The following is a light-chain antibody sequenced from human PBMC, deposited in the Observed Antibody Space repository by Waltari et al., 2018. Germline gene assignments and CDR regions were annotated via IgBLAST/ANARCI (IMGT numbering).Light chain of an antibody. Sequence: LLHGTSTNLPIYGNTNRPSGVQDQFSGSKCGTSASLAITGLQAEDEADYYFQCYDSSLSGSVFGGGTKLTVL. J-gene: IGLJ3*02. V-gene: IGLV1-40*01. CDR2: GNT. CDR3: QCYDSSLSGSV.